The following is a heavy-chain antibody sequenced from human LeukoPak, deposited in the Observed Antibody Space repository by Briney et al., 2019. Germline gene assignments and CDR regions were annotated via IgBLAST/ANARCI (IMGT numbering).Heavy chain of an antibody. CDR3: ARGRENMITFGGVIASHYYYGMDV. Sequence: SETLSLTCAVYGGSFSGYYWSWIRQPPGKGLEWIGEINHSGSTNYNPSLKSRVTISVDTSKNQFSLKLSSVTAADTAVYYCARGRENMITFGGVIASHYYYGMDVWGQGTTVTVSS. CDR1: GGSFSGYY. J-gene: IGHJ6*02. CDR2: INHSGST. V-gene: IGHV4-34*01. D-gene: IGHD3-16*02.